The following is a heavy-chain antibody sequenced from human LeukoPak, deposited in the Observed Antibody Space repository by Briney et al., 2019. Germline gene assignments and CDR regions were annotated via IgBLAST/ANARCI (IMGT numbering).Heavy chain of an antibody. CDR2: ITGSGGST. V-gene: IGHV3-23*01. CDR1: GFTFSNYA. J-gene: IGHJ3*02. Sequence: GGSLRLSCAASGFTFSNYAMSWVRQAPGKGLEWVSGITGSGGSTNYADSVKGRFTISRDNSKNTLYLQMSSLRAEDTAVYYCTGGGWTTDAFDIWGQGTMVTVSS. CDR3: TGGGWTTDAFDI. D-gene: IGHD6-19*01.